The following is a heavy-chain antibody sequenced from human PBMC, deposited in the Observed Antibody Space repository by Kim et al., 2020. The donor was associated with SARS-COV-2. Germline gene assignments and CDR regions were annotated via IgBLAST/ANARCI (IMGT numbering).Heavy chain of an antibody. CDR1: GYTFTGYY. J-gene: IGHJ4*02. Sequence: ASVKVSCKASGYTFTGYYMHWVRQAPGQGLEWMGWINPNSGGTNYAQKFQGRVTMTRDTSISTAYMELSRLRSDDTAVYYCARDVAAADYNFDYWGQGTLVTVSS. D-gene: IGHD6-13*01. CDR2: INPNSGGT. V-gene: IGHV1-2*02. CDR3: ARDVAAADYNFDY.